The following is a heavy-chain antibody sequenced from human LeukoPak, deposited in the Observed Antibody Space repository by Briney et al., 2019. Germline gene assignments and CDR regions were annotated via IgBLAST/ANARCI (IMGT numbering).Heavy chain of an antibody. V-gene: IGHV1-69*13. J-gene: IGHJ5*02. CDR3: AREYYQLLYGNWFDP. CDR2: IIPIFGTA. D-gene: IGHD2-2*02. Sequence: GASVKVSCKVSGYKFTDLSIHWVRQAPGQGLEWMGGIIPIFGTANYAQKFQGRVTITADESTSTAYMELSSLRSEDTAVYYCAREYYQLLYGNWFDPWGQGTLVTVSS. CDR1: GYKFTDLS.